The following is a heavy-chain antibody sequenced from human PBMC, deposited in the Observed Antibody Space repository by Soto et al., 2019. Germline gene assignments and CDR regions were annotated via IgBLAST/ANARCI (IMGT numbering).Heavy chain of an antibody. CDR3: AREGYYGSGSYYPFDY. Sequence: QVQLQESGPGLVKPSGTLSLTCAVSGGSISSTNWWSWVRQSPGKGLEWIGEIYHSGKTNYNPSLKGRVIMAEDNSKTLFSLKRSSVTAADTAVYYCAREGYYGSGSYYPFDYWGQGTLVTVSS. CDR1: GGSISSTNW. D-gene: IGHD3-10*01. J-gene: IGHJ4*02. V-gene: IGHV4-4*02. CDR2: IYHSGKT.